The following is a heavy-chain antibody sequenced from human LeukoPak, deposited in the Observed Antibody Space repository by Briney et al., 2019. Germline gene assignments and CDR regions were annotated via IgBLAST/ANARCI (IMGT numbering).Heavy chain of an antibody. V-gene: IGHV3-20*04. CDR1: GFTFDDYC. CDR3: ARGYYYDSSGYYGTFDY. Sequence: AAGSLSLSCAASGFTFDDYCMSWVRQAPGKGLEWVSGINWNGGSTGYADSVKGRFTISRAYAKNFLYLQMNSLRAEDTALYYCARGYYYDSSGYYGTFDYWGQGTLVTVCS. CDR2: INWNGGST. J-gene: IGHJ4*02. D-gene: IGHD3-22*01.